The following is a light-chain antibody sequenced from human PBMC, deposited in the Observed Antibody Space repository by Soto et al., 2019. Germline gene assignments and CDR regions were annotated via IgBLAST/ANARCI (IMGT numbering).Light chain of an antibody. J-gene: IGLJ1*01. Sequence: QSVLTQPASVSGSPGQSITISCTGTSSDVGGYNYVSWYQHHPGKAPKLMIYDVSNRPSGVSNRFSGSKSGNTASPTISGLQPEDEADYYCCSYTTSNTRQIVFGTGTKVT. V-gene: IGLV2-14*03. CDR1: SSDVGGYNY. CDR2: DVS. CDR3: CSYTTSNTRQIV.